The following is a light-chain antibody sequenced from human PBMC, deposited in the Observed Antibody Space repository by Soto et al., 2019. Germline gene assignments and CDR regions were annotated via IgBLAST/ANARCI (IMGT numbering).Light chain of an antibody. Sequence: EIVLTQSPGTLSLSPGERATLSCRASQSVSSNYLAWYQQKPGQAPKVLIYGASTRATGIPARFSGSGSGTEFTLTISRLEPEDFAVYYCQQYGSSGTFGQGTKVDIK. V-gene: IGKV3-20*01. CDR1: QSVSSNY. CDR3: QQYGSSGT. CDR2: GAS. J-gene: IGKJ1*01.